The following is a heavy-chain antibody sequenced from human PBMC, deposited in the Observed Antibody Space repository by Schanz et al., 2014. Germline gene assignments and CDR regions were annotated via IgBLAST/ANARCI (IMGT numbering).Heavy chain of an antibody. J-gene: IGHJ4*02. CDR1: GYSFTTYD. D-gene: IGHD6-13*01. CDR2: MNPTTGNR. V-gene: IGHV1-8*01. Sequence: QVQLVQSGAEVKKPGASVRVSCKASGYSFTTYDVNWVRQATGQGLEWMGWMNPTTGNRGYAQNFQGRVTMTEDTSTETAYMELSGLRSGDTAVYYCARDGEAAAGCDYWGQGTLVTVSS. CDR3: ARDGEAAAGCDY.